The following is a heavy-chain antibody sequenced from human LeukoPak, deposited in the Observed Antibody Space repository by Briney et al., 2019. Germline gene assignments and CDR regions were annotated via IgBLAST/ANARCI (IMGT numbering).Heavy chain of an antibody. V-gene: IGHV3-23*01. CDR3: ATVYYGSGAT. J-gene: IGHJ5*02. CDR2: ISGSGGST. Sequence: GGSLRLSCAASGFTFSSYGMSWVRQAPGKGLEWVSAISGSGGSTYYADSVKGRFTISRDNSKNTLYLQMNSLRAEDTAVYYCATVYYGSGATWGQGTLVTVSS. D-gene: IGHD3-10*01. CDR1: GFTFSSYG.